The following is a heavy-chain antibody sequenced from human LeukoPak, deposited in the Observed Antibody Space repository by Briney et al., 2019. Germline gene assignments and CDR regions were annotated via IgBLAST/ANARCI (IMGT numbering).Heavy chain of an antibody. CDR3: TRGAGWLIDY. V-gene: IGHV4-59*01. D-gene: IGHD3-16*01. Sequence: PSETLSLTCTVSGGSISDYYRGWIRQPPGKGLEWIGYFYNSGSSTYNPSLKSRVTISVDTSKEQFSLKVNSVTAADTAVYYCTRGAGWLIDYWGQGILVTVSS. J-gene: IGHJ4*02. CDR1: GGSISDYY. CDR2: FYNSGSS.